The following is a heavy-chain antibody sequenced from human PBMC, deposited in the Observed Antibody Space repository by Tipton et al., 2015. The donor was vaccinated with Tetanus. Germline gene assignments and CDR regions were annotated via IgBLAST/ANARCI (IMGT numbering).Heavy chain of an antibody. V-gene: IGHV3-9*01. CDR2: ISGNGGNK. D-gene: IGHD3/OR15-3a*01. CDR3: AREGLVFGPAKLSYFDF. J-gene: IGHJ4*02. Sequence: SLRLSCAASGFTFHDYAIHWVRQVTGKGLEWVSAISGNGGNKVYADSVKGRFTISRDNANNSLYVQMDSLRPEDTALYYCAREGLVFGPAKLSYFDFWGQGTLLIVSS. CDR1: GFTFHDYA.